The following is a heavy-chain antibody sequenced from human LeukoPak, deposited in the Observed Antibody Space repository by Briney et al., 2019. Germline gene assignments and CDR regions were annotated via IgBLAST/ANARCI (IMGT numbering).Heavy chain of an antibody. CDR3: ARVYGDNEHFDY. D-gene: IGHD4-17*01. J-gene: IGHJ4*02. Sequence: GESLKISCKGSGYSFTTYWIAWVRQMPGKGLEWMGIIYPDDSDIRYSPSFQGQVTVSADKSINTAYLQWSSLKASDTAMYYCARVYGDNEHFDYWGQGTLVTVSS. CDR1: GYSFTTYW. CDR2: IYPDDSDI. V-gene: IGHV5-51*01.